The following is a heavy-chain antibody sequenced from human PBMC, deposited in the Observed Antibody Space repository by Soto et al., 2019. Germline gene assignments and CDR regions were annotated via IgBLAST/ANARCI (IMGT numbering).Heavy chain of an antibody. CDR1: GDSVSSNSAA. CDR2: TYYRSKWNN. D-gene: IGHD3-10*01. Sequence: SQTLSLTCAISGDSVSSNSAAWNWIRLSPSRGLEWLGRTYYRSKWNNDYALSVKRRITINPGTPKNQVSLHLYSVTPEDTAVYYCTGITSFRGMDVWCQGTPVTVSS. CDR3: TGITSFRGMDV. V-gene: IGHV6-1*01. J-gene: IGHJ6*02.